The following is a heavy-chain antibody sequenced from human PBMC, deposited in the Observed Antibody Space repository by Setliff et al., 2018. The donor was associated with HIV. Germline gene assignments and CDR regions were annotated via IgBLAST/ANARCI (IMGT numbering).Heavy chain of an antibody. Sequence: SETLSLTCTVSGGSISSSSYYWGWIRQPPGKGLEWIGSINYRGNTYYNPSLKSRVTISVDTSKNQFSLKLSSVTAADTAVYYCATLKMATIYRDFDYWGQGTLVTVSS. J-gene: IGHJ4*02. CDR3: ATLKMATIYRDFDY. D-gene: IGHD5-12*01. V-gene: IGHV4-39*07. CDR2: INYRGNT. CDR1: GGSISSSSYY.